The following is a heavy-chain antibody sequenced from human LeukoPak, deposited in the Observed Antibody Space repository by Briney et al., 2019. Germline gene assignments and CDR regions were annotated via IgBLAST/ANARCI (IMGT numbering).Heavy chain of an antibody. CDR2: ISYDGSNK. CDR3: ARVPGTYYDFWSGLDY. D-gene: IGHD3-3*01. J-gene: IGHJ4*02. V-gene: IGHV3-30-3*01. CDR1: GFTFSSYA. Sequence: GGSLRLSCAASGFTFSSYAMHWVRQAPGKGLEGVAVISYDGSNKYYADSVKGRFTISRDNSKNTLYLQMNSLRAEDTAVYYCARVPGTYYDFWSGLDYWGQGTLVTVSS.